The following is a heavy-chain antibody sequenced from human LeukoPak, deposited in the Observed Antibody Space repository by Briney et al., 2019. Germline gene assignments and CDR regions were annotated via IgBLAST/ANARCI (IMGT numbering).Heavy chain of an antibody. J-gene: IGHJ6*03. CDR3: ARDNDYGDITYYYYYYMDV. CDR2: IKRDGSEK. CDR1: GFTFSSYW. Sequence: GGSLRFSCAASGFTFSSYWMSWVRQAPGKGLEWVANIKRDGSEKYYVDSVKGRFTISRDNAKNSLYLQMNSLRAEDTAVYYCARDNDYGDITYYYYYYMDVWGKGTTVTISS. D-gene: IGHD4-17*01. V-gene: IGHV3-7*01.